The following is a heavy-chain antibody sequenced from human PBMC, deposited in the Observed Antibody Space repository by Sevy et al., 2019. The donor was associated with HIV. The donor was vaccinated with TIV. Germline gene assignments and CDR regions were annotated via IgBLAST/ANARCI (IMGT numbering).Heavy chain of an antibody. V-gene: IGHV4-34*01. D-gene: IGHD2-2*01. J-gene: IGHJ5*02. CDR1: DGSFSGYY. Sequence: SDTLSLTCAVHDGSFSGYYWNWIRQLPGKGLEWIGEINESGITYYNPSLKSRVTISVDTSKKHFSLKLNSVTAADTAVYFCARSPPVVVVPGAPSWFDPWGQGTLVTVSS. CDR2: INESGIT. CDR3: ARSPPVVVVPGAPSWFDP.